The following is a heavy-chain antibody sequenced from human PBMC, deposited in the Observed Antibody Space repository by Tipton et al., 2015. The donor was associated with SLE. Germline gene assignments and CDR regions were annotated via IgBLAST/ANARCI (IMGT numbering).Heavy chain of an antibody. CDR3: ARDFLSELTVDTAVVTPSDI. J-gene: IGHJ3*02. V-gene: IGHV1-69*05. CDR1: GGTFSSYA. Sequence: QLVQSGPEVKKSGSSVKVSCKASGGTFSSYAISWVRQAPGQGLEWMGGIIPFFGTVNHAQRFQGRVTITTDESTSTAYMELRSLTSDDTAVYYCARDFLSELTVDTAVVTPSDIWGQGTMVTVSS. CDR2: IIPFFGTV. D-gene: IGHD5-18*01.